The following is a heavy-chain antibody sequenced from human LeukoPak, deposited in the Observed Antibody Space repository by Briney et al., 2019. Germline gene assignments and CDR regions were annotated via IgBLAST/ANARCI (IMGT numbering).Heavy chain of an antibody. CDR2: IIPILGIA. J-gene: IGHJ5*02. D-gene: IGHD4-17*01. CDR3: ARARYGDYPNWFDP. CDR1: GGTFSSYA. Sequence: ASVKVSCKASGGTFSSYAISWVRQAPGQGLEWMGRIIPILGIANYAQRFQGRVTITADKSTSTACMELSSLRSEDTAVYYCARARYGDYPNWFDPWGQGTLVTVSS. V-gene: IGHV1-69*04.